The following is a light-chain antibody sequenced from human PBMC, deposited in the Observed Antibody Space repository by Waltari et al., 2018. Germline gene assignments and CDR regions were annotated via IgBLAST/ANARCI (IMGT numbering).Light chain of an antibody. CDR2: VNSDGSH. CDR3: QTGGHGTWV. Sequence: QLVLTQSPSASASLGASVKLTCTLSSGHSSNVIAWLQQQPEKGPRYLMKVNSDGSHSKGDEIPDRFSGSSSGTERYLTISSLLSEDEADYYCQTGGHGTWVFGGGTKLTVL. J-gene: IGLJ3*02. V-gene: IGLV4-69*01. CDR1: SGHSSNV.